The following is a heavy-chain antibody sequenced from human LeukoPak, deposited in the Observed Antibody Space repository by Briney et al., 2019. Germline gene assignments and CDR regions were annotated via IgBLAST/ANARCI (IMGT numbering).Heavy chain of an antibody. J-gene: IGHJ4*02. Sequence: GGSLRLSCAASGFTFSSYSMNWVRQAPGKVLEWVSSISSSSSYIYYADSVKGRFTISRDNAKNSLYLQMNSLRAEDTAVYYCARGTMTPTVFDYWGQGTLVTVSS. CDR3: ARGTMTPTVFDY. CDR2: ISSSSSYI. V-gene: IGHV3-21*01. D-gene: IGHD3-22*01. CDR1: GFTFSSYS.